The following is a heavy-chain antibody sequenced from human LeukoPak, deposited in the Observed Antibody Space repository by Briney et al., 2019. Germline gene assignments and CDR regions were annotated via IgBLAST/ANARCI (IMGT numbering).Heavy chain of an antibody. Sequence: SETLSLTCAVYGGSFSGYYWSWIRQPPGKGLEWIGEINHSGSTNYNPSLKSRVTISVDTAKNQFAQKLSSVTAAGTALYYCARGPPTAFLDYWGQGTLVTVSS. V-gene: IGHV4-34*01. CDR2: INHSGST. CDR3: ARGPPTAFLDY. CDR1: GGSFSGYY. J-gene: IGHJ4*02. D-gene: IGHD2-21*02.